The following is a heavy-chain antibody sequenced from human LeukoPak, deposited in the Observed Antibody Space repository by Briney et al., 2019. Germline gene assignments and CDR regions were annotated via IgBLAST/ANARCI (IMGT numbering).Heavy chain of an antibody. Sequence: AGGSLRLSCAASGFTFDDYATHWVRQAPGKGLEWVSGISWNSGSIGYADSVKGRFTISRDNAKNSLYLQMNSLRAEDMALYYCAKDRGSYSPGFDYWGQGTLVTVSS. V-gene: IGHV3-9*03. J-gene: IGHJ4*02. CDR3: AKDRGSYSPGFDY. CDR1: GFTFDDYA. D-gene: IGHD1-26*01. CDR2: ISWNSGSI.